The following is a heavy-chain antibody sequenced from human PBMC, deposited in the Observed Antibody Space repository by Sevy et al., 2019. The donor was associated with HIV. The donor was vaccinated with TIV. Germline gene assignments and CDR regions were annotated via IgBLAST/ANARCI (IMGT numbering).Heavy chain of an antibody. CDR2: IRMNANAYAT. J-gene: IGHJ4*02. CDR1: GFTFSGSA. CDR3: SYSGSSSEGYYFDY. V-gene: IGHV3-73*01. D-gene: IGHD1-26*01. Sequence: CGCLRLSCAASGFTFSGSAMHWVRQASGKGLERVGRIRMNANAYATSYATSVKGRFTVSRDDSKNTAYLQMNNLKTEDTALYYCSYSGSSSEGYYFDYWGQGTLVHVSS.